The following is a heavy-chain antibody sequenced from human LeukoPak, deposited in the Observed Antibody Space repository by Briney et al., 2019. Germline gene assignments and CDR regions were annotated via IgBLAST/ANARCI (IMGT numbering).Heavy chain of an antibody. V-gene: IGHV3-7*01. CDR3: ARYSSSWYYFDY. J-gene: IGHJ4*02. D-gene: IGHD6-13*01. CDR1: GFTFSSYG. Sequence: SGGSLRLSCAASGFTFSSYGMHWVRQAPGKGLEWVANIKQDGSEKYYVDSVKGRFTISRDNAKNSLYLQMNSLRAEDTAVYYCARYSSSWYYFDYWGQGTLVTVSS. CDR2: IKQDGSEK.